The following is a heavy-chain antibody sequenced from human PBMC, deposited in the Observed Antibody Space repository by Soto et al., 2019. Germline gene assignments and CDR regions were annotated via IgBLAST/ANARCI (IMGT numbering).Heavy chain of an antibody. CDR2: IYYSGST. V-gene: IGHV4-59*08. CDR1: GGSISSYY. Sequence: SETLSLTCTVSGGSISSYYWSWIRQPPGKGLEWIGYIYYSGSTNYNPSLKSRVTISVDTSKNQFSLKLSSVTAADTAVYYCARLGYCSGGSCQQTTDYYYYYYMDVWGKGTTVTVSS. D-gene: IGHD2-15*01. CDR3: ARLGYCSGGSCQQTTDYYYYYYMDV. J-gene: IGHJ6*03.